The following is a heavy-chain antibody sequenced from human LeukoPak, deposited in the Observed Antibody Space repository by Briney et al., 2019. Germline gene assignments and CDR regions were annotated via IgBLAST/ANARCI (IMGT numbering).Heavy chain of an antibody. J-gene: IGHJ4*02. CDR3: SRESGAFCPFGY. Sequence: SETLSLTCGVSGGSISGTNWWSWVRQPPGQGLEWIGEISLAGQTNYNPSLNGRVTMSLDKSSNQFSLNLTSVTAADTATYYCSRESGAFCPFGYWGQGTLVSVSS. D-gene: IGHD1-26*01. CDR1: GGSISGTNW. V-gene: IGHV4/OR15-8*02. CDR2: ISLAGQT.